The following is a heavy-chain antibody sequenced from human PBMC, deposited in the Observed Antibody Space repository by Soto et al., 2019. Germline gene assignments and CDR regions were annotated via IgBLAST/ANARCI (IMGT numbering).Heavy chain of an antibody. V-gene: IGHV6-1*01. J-gene: IGHJ4*02. D-gene: IGHD6-13*01. CDR3: ARANEAAAGFFFDY. Sequence: SQTLSLTCAISGDSVSSNGAAWNWIRQSPSRGLEWLGRTHYRSKWYSDYAVSVKSRITINPDTSKNQFSLQLISVTPEDTAVYYCARANEAAAGFFFDYWGQGALVTVSS. CDR2: THYRSKWYS. CDR1: GDSVSSNGAA.